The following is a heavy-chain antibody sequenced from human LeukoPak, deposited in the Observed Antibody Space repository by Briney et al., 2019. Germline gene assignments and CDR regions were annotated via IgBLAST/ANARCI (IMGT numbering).Heavy chain of an antibody. CDR3: ARRPTNYDILTGYYSWGAFDI. Sequence: ASVKVSCKASGYTFTSYGISWVRQAPGQGLEWMGWISAYNGNTNYAQKLQGRVTMTTDTSTSTAYMELRSLRSDDTAVYYCARRPTNYDILTGYYSWGAFDIWGQGTMVTVSS. CDR2: ISAYNGNT. CDR1: GYTFTSYG. V-gene: IGHV1-18*01. D-gene: IGHD3-9*01. J-gene: IGHJ3*02.